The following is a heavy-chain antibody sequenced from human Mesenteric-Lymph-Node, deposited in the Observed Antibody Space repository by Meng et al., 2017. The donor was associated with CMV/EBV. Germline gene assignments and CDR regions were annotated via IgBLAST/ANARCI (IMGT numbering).Heavy chain of an antibody. Sequence: SLKISCAASGFTFDDYGMHWVRQAPGKGLEWVSGISWNSDNIGYADSVKGRFTISRDSAKNSLYLQMNSLRVEDMALYYCAKGAQMVVPATHFDYWGQGTLVTVSS. CDR2: ISWNSDNI. CDR3: AKGAQMVVPATHFDY. D-gene: IGHD2-15*01. V-gene: IGHV3-9*03. CDR1: GFTFDDYG. J-gene: IGHJ4*02.